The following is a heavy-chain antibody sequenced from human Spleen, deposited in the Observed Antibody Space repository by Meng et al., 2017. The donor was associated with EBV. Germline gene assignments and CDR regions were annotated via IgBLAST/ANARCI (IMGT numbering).Heavy chain of an antibody. Sequence: GARLLPPPEPLSLTCAFYGGALSGNYWSWIRQPPGKGLEWIGEINHGGGTSYNPSLKSRVTMSLDTSMNHFSLKLTSVTAADTAVYYCASRGDGIFSNYDWFDLWGQGTLVTVSS. V-gene: IGHV4-34*01. CDR1: GGALSGNY. CDR3: ASRGDGIFSNYDWFDL. J-gene: IGHJ5*02. D-gene: IGHD4-11*01. CDR2: INHGGGT.